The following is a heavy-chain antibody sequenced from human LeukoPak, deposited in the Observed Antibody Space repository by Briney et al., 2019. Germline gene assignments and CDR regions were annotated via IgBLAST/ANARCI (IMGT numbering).Heavy chain of an antibody. V-gene: IGHV3-53*01. D-gene: IGHD6-6*01. CDR1: GFTVSSNY. CDR3: ARDQGAYSSSGD. Sequence: GGSLRLSCAASGFTVSSNYMSWVRQAPGKGLEWVSVIYSGGSTYYADSVKGRFTISRDNAKNSLYLQMSSLRAEDTAVYYCARDQGAYSSSGDWGQGTLVTVSS. J-gene: IGHJ4*02. CDR2: IYSGGST.